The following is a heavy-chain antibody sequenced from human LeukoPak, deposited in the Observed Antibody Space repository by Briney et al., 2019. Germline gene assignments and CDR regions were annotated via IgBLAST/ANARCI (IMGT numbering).Heavy chain of an antibody. D-gene: IGHD5/OR15-5a*01. J-gene: IGHJ4*02. CDR1: GDSISSGPYY. V-gene: IGHV4-39*01. CDR3: ATLVSTRYYFDY. Sequence: SETLSLTCTVSGDSISSGPYYWGWIRQPPGKGLEWIGNIYYGENTYYNPSLKSRVTISIDTSNNQFYLKLSSLTAADTAVYYCATLVSTRYYFDYWGQGTLVTVSS. CDR2: IYYGENT.